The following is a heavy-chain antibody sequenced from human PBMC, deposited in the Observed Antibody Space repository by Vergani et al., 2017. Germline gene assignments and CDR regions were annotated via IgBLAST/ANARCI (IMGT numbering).Heavy chain of an antibody. J-gene: IGHJ5*02. Sequence: QVQLVQSGAEVKKPGSSVKVSCKASGGTFSRYAISWVRPAPGQGREWMGGIIPIFGTANYAQTFQGRVTITADESTSTAYMELSSLRSEDTAVYYCARGAARRDCFDPWGQGTLVTVSA. CDR3: ARGAARRDCFDP. CDR1: GGTFSRYA. V-gene: IGHV1-69*13. CDR2: IIPIFGTA. D-gene: IGHD6-6*01.